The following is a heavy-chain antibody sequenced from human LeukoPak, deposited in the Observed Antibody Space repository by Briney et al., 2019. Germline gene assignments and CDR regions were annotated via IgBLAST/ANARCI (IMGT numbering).Heavy chain of an antibody. CDR1: GYTFTGYY. CDR2: INPNSGGT. V-gene: IGHV1-2*02. D-gene: IGHD3-10*01. J-gene: IGHJ4*02. Sequence: ASVKVSCKASGYTFTGYYMHWVRHAPGQGLEWMGWINPNSGGTNYAQKFQGRVTMTKDTSISTAYMELSRLRSDDTAVYYCARDYVYGSGRLEADYWGQGTLVTVSS. CDR3: ARDYVYGSGRLEADY.